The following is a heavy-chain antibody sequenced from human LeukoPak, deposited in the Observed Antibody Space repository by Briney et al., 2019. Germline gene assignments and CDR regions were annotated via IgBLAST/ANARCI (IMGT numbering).Heavy chain of an antibody. CDR2: ISSSRSTI. CDR1: GFTFSSFN. J-gene: IGHJ6*02. V-gene: IGHV3-48*02. CDR3: ARDAAYYYGMDV. Sequence: GGSLRLSCAVSGFTFSSFNMNWVRQAPGKGLKWISYISSSRSTIFYADSVKGRFTISRDNAKNSLYLQMNSLRDEDTAVYYCARDAAYYYGMDVWGQGTTVTVSS.